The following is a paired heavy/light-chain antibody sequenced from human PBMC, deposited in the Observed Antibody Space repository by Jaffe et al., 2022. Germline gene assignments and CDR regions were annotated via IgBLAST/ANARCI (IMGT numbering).Heavy chain of an antibody. CDR1: GFTFSSNG. V-gene: IGHV3-30*02. CDR3: AKLEEFRGHDY. J-gene: IGHJ4*02. D-gene: IGHD3-10*01. CDR2: IRYDGNNK. Sequence: QVQLVESGGGVVQPGGSLRLSCAASGFTFSSNGMHWVRQAPGKGLEWVAFIRYDGNNKYYADSVKGRFTISRDNSKNTLYLQMNSLRLEDTAIYYCAKLEEFRGHDYWGQGTLVTVSS.
Light chain of an antibody. V-gene: IGKV2-30*01. CDR3: MQGTHWPWT. Sequence: DAVMTQSPLSLAVTLGQSASISCRSSQSLVYSDGNTYLSWFQQRPGQSPRRLIYKVSNRDSGVPDRFSGSGSGTDFTLKISRVEAEDVGVYYCMQGTHWPWTFGQGTKVEIK. CDR2: KVS. CDR1: QSLVYSDGNTY. J-gene: IGKJ1*01.